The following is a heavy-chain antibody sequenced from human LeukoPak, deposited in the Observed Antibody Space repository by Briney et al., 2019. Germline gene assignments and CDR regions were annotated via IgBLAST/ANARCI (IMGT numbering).Heavy chain of an antibody. Sequence: PGGSLRLSCAASGFTFRDYYMSWIRQAPGQGLEWISYISSSGSTKYYTDSVRGRFAISRDNAKNSLYLQMNSLRAEDTAVYYCASGYRYFDYWGQGTLVTVSS. V-gene: IGHV3-11*04. CDR2: ISSSGSTK. CDR1: GFTFRDYY. D-gene: IGHD2-2*03. J-gene: IGHJ4*02. CDR3: ASGYRYFDY.